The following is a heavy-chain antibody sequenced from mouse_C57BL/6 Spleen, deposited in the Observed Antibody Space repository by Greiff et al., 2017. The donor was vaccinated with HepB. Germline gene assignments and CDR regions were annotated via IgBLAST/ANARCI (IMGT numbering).Heavy chain of an antibody. D-gene: IGHD4-1*01. CDR1: GYTFTSYW. V-gene: IGHV1-53*01. J-gene: IGHJ4*01. Sequence: VQLQQPGTELVKPGASVKLSCKASGYTFTSYWMHWVKQRPGQGLEWIGNINPSNGGTNYNEKFKSKATLTVDKSSSTAYMQLSSLTSEDSAVYYCARGANWVYYAMDYWGQGTSVTVSS. CDR2: INPSNGGT. CDR3: ARGANWVYYAMDY.